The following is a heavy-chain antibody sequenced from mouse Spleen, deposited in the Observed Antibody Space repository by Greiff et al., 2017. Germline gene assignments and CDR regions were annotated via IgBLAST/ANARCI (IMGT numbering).Heavy chain of an antibody. V-gene: IGHV5-12-1*01. CDR1: GFAFSSYD. Sequence: EVKLMESGGGLVKPGGSLKLSCAASGFAFSSYDMSWVRQTPEKRLEWVAYISSGGGSTYYPDTVKGRFTISRDNAKNTLYLQMSSLKSEDTAMYYCARQGHSARGYYFDYWGQGTTLTVSS. D-gene: IGHD3-2*02. CDR2: ISSGGGST. J-gene: IGHJ2*01. CDR3: ARQGHSARGYYFDY.